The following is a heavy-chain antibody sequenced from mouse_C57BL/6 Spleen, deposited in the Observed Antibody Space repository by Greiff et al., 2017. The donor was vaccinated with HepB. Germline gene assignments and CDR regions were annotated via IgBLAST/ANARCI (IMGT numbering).Heavy chain of an antibody. CDR3: ARSGFITTAYYFDY. V-gene: IGHV1-53*01. Sequence: VQLQQPGTELVKPGASVKLSCKASGYTFTSYWMHWVKQRPGQGLEWIGNINPSNGGTNYNEKFKSKATLTVDKTSSTAYMQLSSLTSEDSAVYYCARSGFITTAYYFDYWGQGTTLTVSS. CDR1: GYTFTSYW. J-gene: IGHJ2*01. D-gene: IGHD1-1*01. CDR2: INPSNGGT.